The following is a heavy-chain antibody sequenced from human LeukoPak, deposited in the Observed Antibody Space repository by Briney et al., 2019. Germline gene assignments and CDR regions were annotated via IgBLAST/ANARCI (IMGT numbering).Heavy chain of an antibody. CDR2: IIHSGRA. CDR3: ARGTVLTGYASFDY. J-gene: IGHJ4*02. Sequence: SETLSLTCAVNGGSFSGHYWTWIRQSPGKGLEWIGEIIHSGRANYSPSLKSRLTLSVDPSMNHFALRLSSVTAADTAVCYCARGTVLTGYASFDYWGQGALVTVSS. D-gene: IGHD3-16*01. CDR1: GGSFSGHY. V-gene: IGHV4-34*01.